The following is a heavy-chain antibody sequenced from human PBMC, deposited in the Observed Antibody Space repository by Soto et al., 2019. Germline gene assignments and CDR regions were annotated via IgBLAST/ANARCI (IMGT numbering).Heavy chain of an antibody. Sequence: GGSLRLSCAASGFTFSDYAINWVRQAPGKGLEWVSGISGSGGGTYYANSVQGRFTISRDNSKNTVYLQMGSLRPEDMAVYYCARRARPDFYYMDVWGKGTTVTVSS. V-gene: IGHV3-23*01. CDR1: GFTFSDYA. D-gene: IGHD6-6*01. J-gene: IGHJ6*03. CDR2: ISGSGGGT. CDR3: ARRARPDFYYMDV.